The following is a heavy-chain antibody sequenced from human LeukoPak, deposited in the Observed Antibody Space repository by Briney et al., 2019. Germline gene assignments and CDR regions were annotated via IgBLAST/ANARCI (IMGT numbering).Heavy chain of an antibody. CDR2: IYYSGST. D-gene: IGHD1-26*01. J-gene: IGHJ4*02. V-gene: IGHV4-30-4*08. CDR3: ARNIVGATTWDY. Sequence: SETLSLTCTVSGGSISSGDYYWSWIRQPPGKGLEWIGYIYYSGSTDYNPSLKSRVTISVDTSKNQFSLKLSSVTAADTAVYYCARNIVGATTWDYWGQGTLVTVSS. CDR1: GGSISSGDYY.